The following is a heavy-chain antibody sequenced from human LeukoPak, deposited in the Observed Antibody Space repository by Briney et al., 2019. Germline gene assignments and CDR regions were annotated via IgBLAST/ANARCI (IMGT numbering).Heavy chain of an antibody. V-gene: IGHV3-23*01. Sequence: PGGSLRLSCAASGFTFSSYAMSWVRQAPGKGLEWVSAISGSGDSTNYADSVKGRFTISRDNSKNTLYLQMNSLRAEDTAVYFCAKVSWILLWTHYFDYWGQGTLVTVSS. CDR2: ISGSGDST. J-gene: IGHJ4*02. CDR3: AKVSWILLWTHYFDY. D-gene: IGHD5-18*01. CDR1: GFTFSSYA.